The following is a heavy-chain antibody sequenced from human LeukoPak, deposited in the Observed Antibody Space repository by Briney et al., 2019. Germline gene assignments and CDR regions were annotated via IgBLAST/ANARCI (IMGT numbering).Heavy chain of an antibody. D-gene: IGHD6-19*01. J-gene: IGHJ4*02. V-gene: IGHV3-23*01. CDR1: GFNFGDYG. CDR2: IDYSGDSP. Sequence: GGSLRLSCTGSGFNFGDYGISWFRQAPGKGLEWVSSIDYSGDSPYYADSVKGRFTMSRDNSKNIVYLQLSSLRPEDTAVYYCTRNSGWYGISWGQGTLVTVSS. CDR3: TRNSGWYGIS.